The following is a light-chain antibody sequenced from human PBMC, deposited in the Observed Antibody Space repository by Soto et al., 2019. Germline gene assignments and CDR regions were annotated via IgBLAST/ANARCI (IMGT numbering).Light chain of an antibody. CDR2: NSY. Sequence: QSVLTQPPSASGTPGQRVTISCSGSSSNIGSKTVNWYQQLPGTVPKLLIYNSYQRPSGVPDRFSGSKSGTSASLAISGLQSEDEADYYCAAWDASMNGXVFGAGTKVTVL. J-gene: IGLJ1*01. V-gene: IGLV1-44*01. CDR3: AAWDASMNGXV. CDR1: SSNIGSKT.